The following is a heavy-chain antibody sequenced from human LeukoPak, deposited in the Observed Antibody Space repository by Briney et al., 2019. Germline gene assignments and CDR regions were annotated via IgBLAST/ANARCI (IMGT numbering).Heavy chain of an antibody. CDR1: GFTFSDYY. Sequence: GGSLRLSCAASGFTFSDYYMSWIRQAPRKGLEWVSYISSSSSYTNYADSVKGRFTISRDNAKNSLYLQMNSLGAEDTAVYYCARVEGDCSSTSCYLFDYWGQGTLVTVSS. J-gene: IGHJ4*02. D-gene: IGHD2-2*01. CDR3: ARVEGDCSSTSCYLFDY. V-gene: IGHV3-11*06. CDR2: ISSSSSYT.